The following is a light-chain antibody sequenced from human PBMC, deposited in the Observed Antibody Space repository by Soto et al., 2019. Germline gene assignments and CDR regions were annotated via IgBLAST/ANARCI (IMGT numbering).Light chain of an antibody. V-gene: IGKV3-20*01. CDR1: QSVSGSS. CDR3: QQYGSSPHT. CDR2: GAS. Sequence: EIVFPQSPGTLSLSPGERVTLSCRASQSVSGSSLAWYQHKPGQAPRLLIYGASSRATGIPDRFSGSGSGTDFTLTISRLEPEDFAVYYCQQYGSSPHTFGQGTKVDIK. J-gene: IGKJ1*01.